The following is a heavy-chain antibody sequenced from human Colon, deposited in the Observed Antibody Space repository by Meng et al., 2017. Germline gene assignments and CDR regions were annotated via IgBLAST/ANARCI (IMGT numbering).Heavy chain of an antibody. CDR1: GGSIPSRNW. CDR2: IDLSGKT. J-gene: IGHJ4*02. Sequence: QVRLTESGPEMVRPLGTLSLRFVVSGGSIPSRNWWVWVRQAPGKGMEWIGQIDLSGKTDYNPSLKRRVTISLDKSMNQLFLQVYFVTAADTAIYYCARHLGWEFDYWGPGNLVTVSS. D-gene: IGHD6-19*01. CDR3: ARHLGWEFDY. V-gene: IGHV4-4*02.